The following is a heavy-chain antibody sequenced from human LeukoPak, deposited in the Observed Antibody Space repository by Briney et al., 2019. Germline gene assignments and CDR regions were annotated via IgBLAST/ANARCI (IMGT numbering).Heavy chain of an antibody. CDR3: AKDLRVLWSGSGPGYGMDV. Sequence: PGGSLRLSCAAAGFTFSSYAMSWVRQAPGKGLEWVSAISGSGGSTYYADSVKGRFTISRDNSKNTLYLQMNSLRAEDTAVYYCAKDLRVLWSGSGPGYGMDVWGQGTTVTVSS. J-gene: IGHJ6*02. CDR2: ISGSGGST. CDR1: GFTFSSYA. V-gene: IGHV3-23*01. D-gene: IGHD3-3*01.